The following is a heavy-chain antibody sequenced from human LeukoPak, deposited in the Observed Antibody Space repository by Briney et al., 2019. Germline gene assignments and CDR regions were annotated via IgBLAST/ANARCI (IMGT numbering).Heavy chain of an antibody. V-gene: IGHV1-69*04. CDR3: ARGFQLLPPYYYYGMDV. J-gene: IGHJ6*02. Sequence: ASVTVSCKASGGTFSSYAISWVRQAPGQGLEWMGRIIPILGIANYAQKFQGRVTITADKSTSTAYMELSSLRSEDTAVYYCARGFQLLPPYYYYGMDVWGQGTTVTVSS. CDR2: IIPILGIA. D-gene: IGHD2-15*01. CDR1: GGTFSSYA.